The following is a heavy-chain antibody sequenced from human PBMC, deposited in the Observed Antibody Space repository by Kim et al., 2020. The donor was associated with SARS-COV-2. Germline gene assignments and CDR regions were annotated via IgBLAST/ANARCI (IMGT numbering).Heavy chain of an antibody. J-gene: IGHJ4*02. CDR1: GFTFSNAW. D-gene: IGHD2-21*01. V-gene: IGHV3-15*01. Sequence: GGSLRLSCAASGFTFSNAWMSWVRQAPGKGLEWVGRIKSKTDGGTTDYAAPVKGRFTISRDDSKNTLYLQMNSLKTEDTAVYYCTTDHVSYCGGDCYPSDYWGQGTLVTVSS. CDR2: IKSKTDGGTT. CDR3: TTDHVSYCGGDCYPSDY.